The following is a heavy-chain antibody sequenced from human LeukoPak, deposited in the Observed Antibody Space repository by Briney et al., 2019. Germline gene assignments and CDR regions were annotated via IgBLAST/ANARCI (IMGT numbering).Heavy chain of an antibody. V-gene: IGHV1-18*01. CDR2: IGVYNGNT. CDR3: ASERYYYESSGYYHYYYYGMDV. J-gene: IGHJ6*02. CDR1: GYTFTSYG. D-gene: IGHD3-22*01. Sequence: ASGKVSCKASGYTFTSYGISWVRQAPGQGLEWMGWIGVYNGNTNYAQKLQGRVTMTTDTSTSTAYMELRSLRSDDTAVYYCASERYYYESSGYYHYYYYGMDVWGQGTTVTVSS.